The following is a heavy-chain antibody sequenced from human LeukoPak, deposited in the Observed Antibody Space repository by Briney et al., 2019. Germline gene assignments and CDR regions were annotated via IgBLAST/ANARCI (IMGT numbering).Heavy chain of an antibody. J-gene: IGHJ4*02. V-gene: IGHV1-2*02. CDR1: GYSFIDYY. Sequence: ASVKVSCKASGYSFIDYYIHWVRQAPGQGLEWMGWINPNNLNTNYAQKFQGRVTITRDTSISTAYMELSRLRSDDTAVYYCAKENTKMPFRPGEATLTKGYFDYWGQGTLVTVSS. CDR2: INPNNLNT. D-gene: IGHD4-17*01. CDR3: AKENTKMPFRPGEATLTKGYFDY.